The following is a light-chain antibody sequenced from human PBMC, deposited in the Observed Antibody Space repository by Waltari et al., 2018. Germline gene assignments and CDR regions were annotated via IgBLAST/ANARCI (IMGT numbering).Light chain of an antibody. Sequence: DIVITQSPESLAVSLGEMATISCKTRESVLYSSNNKNHLAWYQQKPGQPPRLLLYWASTRESGVPDRFIGSGSETDFTLTVTSLQAEDVAVYYCQQYYNTPLTFGGGTKVEIK. V-gene: IGKV4-1*01. CDR1: ESVLYSSNNKNH. J-gene: IGKJ4*01. CDR2: WAS. CDR3: QQYYNTPLT.